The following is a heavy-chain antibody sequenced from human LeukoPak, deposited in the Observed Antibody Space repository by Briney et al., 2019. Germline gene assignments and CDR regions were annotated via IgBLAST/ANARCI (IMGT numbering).Heavy chain of an antibody. V-gene: IGHV1-69*06. CDR3: ARSGVVVADWFDP. Sequence: SVKVSCKASGYTFTSYDMHWVRQAPGQGLEWMGGIIPIFGTANYAQKFRGRVTITADKSTRTAYMELSSLRSEDTAVYYCARSGVVVADWFDPWGQGTLVTVSS. J-gene: IGHJ5*02. CDR1: GYTFTSYD. D-gene: IGHD2-15*01. CDR2: IIPIFGTA.